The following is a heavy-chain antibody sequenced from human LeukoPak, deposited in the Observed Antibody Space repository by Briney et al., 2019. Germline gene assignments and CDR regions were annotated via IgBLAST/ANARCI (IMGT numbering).Heavy chain of an antibody. CDR3: ARDRGYSCYDTYYFDY. V-gene: IGHV1-69*05. CDR2: IIPIFGTA. CDR1: GGTFSSYA. Sequence: ASVKVSCKASGGTFSSYAISWVRQAPGQGLEWMGRIIPIFGTANYAQKFQGRVTITTDESTSTAYMELSSLRSEDTAVYCCARDRGYSCYDTYYFDYWGQGTLVTVSS. J-gene: IGHJ4*02. D-gene: IGHD5-12*01.